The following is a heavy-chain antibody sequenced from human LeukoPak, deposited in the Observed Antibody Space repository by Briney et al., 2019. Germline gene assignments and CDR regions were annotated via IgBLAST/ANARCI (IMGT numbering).Heavy chain of an antibody. CDR3: ARGTYGDEGYFDY. D-gene: IGHD4-17*01. CDR2: IYYSGST. Sequence: SQTLSLTCTVSGGSISSGGYYWSWIRQHPGKGLEWTGYIYYSGSTYYNPSLKSRVTISVDTSKNQFSLKLSSVTAADTAVYYCARGTYGDEGYFDYWGQGTLVTVSS. CDR1: GGSISSGGYY. J-gene: IGHJ4*02. V-gene: IGHV4-31*03.